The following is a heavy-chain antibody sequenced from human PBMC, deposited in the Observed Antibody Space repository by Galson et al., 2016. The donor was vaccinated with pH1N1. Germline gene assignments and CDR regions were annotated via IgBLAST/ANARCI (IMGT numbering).Heavy chain of an antibody. CDR1: GYTFTSYG. CDR2: IAAYNGKT. Sequence: SVKVSCKASGYTFTSYGISWVRQSPGQGPEWMGWIAAYNGKTYYAEKFQDRVTMTLDAPRNTAYMEMRSLMSDDTAVYFCAKESAGDPLATYYDNYCMDIWGQGTTVIVSS. D-gene: IGHD7-27*01. V-gene: IGHV1-18*01. CDR3: AKESAGDPLATYYDNYCMDI. J-gene: IGHJ6*02.